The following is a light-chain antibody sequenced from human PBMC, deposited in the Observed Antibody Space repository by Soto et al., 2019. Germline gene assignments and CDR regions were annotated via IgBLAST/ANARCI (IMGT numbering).Light chain of an antibody. Sequence: QCALTQPASVSGSPGQSITISCTGTSSDVGSYNLVSWYQQHPGKAPKPMIYEGSKRPSGVSNRFSGSKSGNTASLTISGLQAEDEADYYCCSYAGSSTVVFGGGTKVTVL. J-gene: IGLJ2*01. CDR2: EGS. CDR3: CSYAGSSTVV. V-gene: IGLV2-23*01. CDR1: SSDVGSYNL.